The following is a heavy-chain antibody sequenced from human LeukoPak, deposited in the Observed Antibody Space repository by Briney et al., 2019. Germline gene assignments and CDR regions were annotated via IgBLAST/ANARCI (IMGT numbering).Heavy chain of an antibody. J-gene: IGHJ3*02. Sequence: GRSLRLSCAASGFTFSSYGMHWVRQAPGKGLEWVAVISYDGSNKYYVDSVKGRFTISRDNSKNTLYLRVNSLRADDTAVYYCAKKWLSIPGAFDIWGQGTMVTVSS. D-gene: IGHD6-19*01. CDR1: GFTFSSYG. V-gene: IGHV3-30*18. CDR3: AKKWLSIPGAFDI. CDR2: ISYDGSNK.